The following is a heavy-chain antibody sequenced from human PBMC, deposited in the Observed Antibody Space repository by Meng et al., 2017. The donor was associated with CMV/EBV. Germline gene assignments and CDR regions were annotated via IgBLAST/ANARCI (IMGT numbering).Heavy chain of an antibody. V-gene: IGHV3-9*01. J-gene: IGHJ6*02. CDR2: ISWNSGSI. CDR1: GGSISSYY. Sequence: LSLTCTVSGGSISSYYWSWVRQAPGKGLEWVSGISWNSGSIGYADSVKGRFTISRDNAKNSLYLQMNSLRAEDTALYYCAKDITIFGVVISSYGMDVWGQGTTVTVSS. CDR3: AKDITIFGVVISSYGMDV. D-gene: IGHD3-3*01.